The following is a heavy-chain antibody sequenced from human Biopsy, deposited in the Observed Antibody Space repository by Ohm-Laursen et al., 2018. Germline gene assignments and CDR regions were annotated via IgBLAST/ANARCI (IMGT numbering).Heavy chain of an antibody. CDR1: GFSFSDNY. J-gene: IGHJ5*02. D-gene: IGHD3-3*01. CDR3: ARDLYDFCGGCPFDP. CDR2: INGSGGSA. V-gene: IGHV3-53*01. Sequence: SLRLSCSASGFSFSDNYMDWVRQAPGKGLECVSVINGSGGSAYYADPVKGRFTISRDNSKNTLYLQMNSLRAEDKAMYYCARDLYDFCGGCPFDPWGQGTLVTVS.